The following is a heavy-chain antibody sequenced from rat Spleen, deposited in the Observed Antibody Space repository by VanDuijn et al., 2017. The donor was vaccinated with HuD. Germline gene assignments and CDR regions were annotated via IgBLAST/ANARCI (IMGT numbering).Heavy chain of an antibody. J-gene: IGHJ2*01. CDR1: GFSLTSNG. D-gene: IGHD1-9*01. V-gene: IGHV2S12*01. CDR2: ISSGGST. CDR3: TRANTYYGYTHYFDY. Sequence: QVQLKESGPGLVQPSQTLSLTCTVSGFSLTSNGVSWVRQPPGKGLEWIAAISSGGSTYYNSALKSRLSISRDTSKSQVFLKMNSLQTEDTAIYFCTRANTYYGYTHYFDYWGQGVMVTVSS.